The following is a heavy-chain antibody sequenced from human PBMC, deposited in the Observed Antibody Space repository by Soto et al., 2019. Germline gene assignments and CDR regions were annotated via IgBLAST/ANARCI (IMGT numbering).Heavy chain of an antibody. J-gene: IGHJ4*02. D-gene: IGHD1-1*01. Sequence: RGESLKISCNGSGYSFTSYWTGWVRQMPGKGLEWMGIIYPGDSDARYSPSFQGQVTISADKSISTAYLQWSSLKASDTAMYYCARGPRRSLDYWGQGTLVTVSS. CDR3: ARGPRRSLDY. CDR1: GYSFTSYW. CDR2: IYPGDSDA. V-gene: IGHV5-51*01.